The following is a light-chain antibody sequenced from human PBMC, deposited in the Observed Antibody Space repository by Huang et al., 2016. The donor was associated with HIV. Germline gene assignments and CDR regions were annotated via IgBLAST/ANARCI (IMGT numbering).Light chain of an antibody. CDR2: MAS. Sequence: DIVMTQSPLSLPVTPGESASISCRSSQSLVHDNGYSYLDWYLQKPGQSPQVLSYMASVRAPGIPDRFTGGGSGTNFTLEINRVDAEDVGTYYCMQSLQSLTFGGGTRLEIK. CDR3: MQSLQSLT. V-gene: IGKV2-28*01. CDR1: QSLVHDNGYSY. J-gene: IGKJ4*01.